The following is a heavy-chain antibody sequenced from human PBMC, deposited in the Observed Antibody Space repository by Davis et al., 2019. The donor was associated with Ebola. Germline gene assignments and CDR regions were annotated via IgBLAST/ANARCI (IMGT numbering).Heavy chain of an antibody. V-gene: IGHV3-23*01. Sequence: PGGSLRLSCGGTGFTFNIYAMSWVRQAPGKGLEWVSAISGRGDTTYYPDSVRGRFTISRDNSKKTLYLQMNSLGAEDTAVYCCAFPRGKIAYHNYYMDVWGKGTTVTVSS. J-gene: IGHJ6*03. CDR3: AFPRGKIAYHNYYMDV. CDR2: ISGRGDTT. CDR1: GFTFNIYA. D-gene: IGHD2/OR15-2a*01.